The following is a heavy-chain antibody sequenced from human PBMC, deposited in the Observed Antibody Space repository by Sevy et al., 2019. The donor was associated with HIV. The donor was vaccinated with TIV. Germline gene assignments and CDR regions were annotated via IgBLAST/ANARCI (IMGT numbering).Heavy chain of an antibody. Sequence: SETLSLTCAVYGGSFSGYYWSWIRQPPGKGLEWIGEINHSGSTNYNPSLKSRVTISVDTSKNQFSLKLSSVTAADTAVYYCARGSVIRRARTNARIGDDYWGQGTLVTVSS. CDR1: GGSFSGYY. V-gene: IGHV4-34*01. CDR2: INHSGST. J-gene: IGHJ4*02. D-gene: IGHD2-21*01. CDR3: ARGSVIRRARTNARIGDDY.